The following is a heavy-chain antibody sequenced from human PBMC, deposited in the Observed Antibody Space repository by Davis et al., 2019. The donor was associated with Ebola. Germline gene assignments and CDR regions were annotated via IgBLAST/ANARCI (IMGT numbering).Heavy chain of an antibody. D-gene: IGHD5-24*01. CDR1: GFTFSNYW. CDR2: INGDGSQT. CDR3: AKGGMATTDAGFDY. Sequence: PGGSLRLSCAASGFTFSNYWIQWVRQAPGKGPVWVSRINGDGSQTGYADSVKGRFTISRDNAKNSLYLQMNSLRAEDTALYYCAKGGMATTDAGFDYWGQGTLVTVSS. J-gene: IGHJ4*02. V-gene: IGHV3-74*01.